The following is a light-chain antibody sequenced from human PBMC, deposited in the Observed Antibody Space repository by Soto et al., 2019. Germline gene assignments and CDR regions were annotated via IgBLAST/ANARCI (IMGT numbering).Light chain of an antibody. CDR1: NIGSKS. CDR3: QVWDSSSDHRV. Sequence: SSELSQPPSVSVAPGKTATITCGGNNIGSKSVHWYQQKPGQAPVLVIFSDTDRPLGIPERFSGSTSGNTATLAISRVEAGDEADYYCQVWDSSSDHRVFGGGTKLTVL. CDR2: SDT. J-gene: IGLJ3*02. V-gene: IGLV3-21*04.